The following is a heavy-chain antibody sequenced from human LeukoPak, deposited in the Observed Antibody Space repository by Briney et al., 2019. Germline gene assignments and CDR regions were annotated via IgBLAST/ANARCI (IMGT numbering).Heavy chain of an antibody. CDR1: GFIFDNYA. CDR3: ARESETSGWYDY. Sequence: GRSLRLSCAAPGFIFDNYAIHWVRQAPGKGLEWVSLISGDGGSTFYADSVRGRFTISRDNTRKSLSLQMSSLRSEDTAFYYCARESETSGWYDYWGQGTLVTVSS. D-gene: IGHD6-19*01. V-gene: IGHV3-43*02. CDR2: ISGDGGST. J-gene: IGHJ4*02.